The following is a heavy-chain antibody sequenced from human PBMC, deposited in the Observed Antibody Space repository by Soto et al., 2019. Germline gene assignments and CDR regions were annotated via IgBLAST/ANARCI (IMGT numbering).Heavy chain of an antibody. CDR1: GYTFTSYT. Sequence: QVQLVQSGAEVKKPGASVKVSCKASGYTFTSYTIHWVRQAPGQRLEWMGWINAGNGNTKYSQNFQGRVTITRDTSASTAYMELSSLRSEDPAMYYCARRLGGSSQNWGQGTLVTVSS. CDR3: ARRLGGSSQN. D-gene: IGHD1-26*01. V-gene: IGHV1-3*01. CDR2: INAGNGNT. J-gene: IGHJ4*02.